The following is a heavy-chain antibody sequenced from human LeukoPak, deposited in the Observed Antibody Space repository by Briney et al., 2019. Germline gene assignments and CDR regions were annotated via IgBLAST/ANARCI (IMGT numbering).Heavy chain of an antibody. CDR3: ARAQCGGDCYTSFDY. CDR2: IIPIFGTA. V-gene: IGHV1-69*13. D-gene: IGHD2-21*02. J-gene: IGHJ4*02. Sequence: ASVKVSCKASGYTFTSYAISWVRQAPGQGLEWMGGIIPIFGTANYAQKFQGRVTITADESTSTAYMELSSLRSEDTAVYYCARAQCGGDCYTSFDYWGQGTLVTVSS. CDR1: GYTFTSYA.